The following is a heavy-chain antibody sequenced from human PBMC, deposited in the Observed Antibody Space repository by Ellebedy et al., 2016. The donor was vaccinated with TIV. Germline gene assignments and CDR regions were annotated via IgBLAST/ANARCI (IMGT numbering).Heavy chain of an antibody. CDR3: ARDDWGPAGP. V-gene: IGHV3-7*03. D-gene: IGHD3-9*01. CDR1: GLTFSRYW. CDR2: IKQDGSDK. J-gene: IGHJ5*02. Sequence: GESLKISCVDSGLTFSRYWMSWVRQTPGRGLEWVANIKQDGSDKNYVDSVEGRFTISRDNAKNSLYLQMNSLRAEDTAVYYCARDDWGPAGPWGQGTLVTVSS.